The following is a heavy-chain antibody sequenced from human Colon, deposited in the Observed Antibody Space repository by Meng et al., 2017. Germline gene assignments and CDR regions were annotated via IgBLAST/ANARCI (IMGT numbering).Heavy chain of an antibody. V-gene: IGHV3-11*01. CDR1: GFTFSDYY. Sequence: GESLKISCAASGFTFSDYYMSWIRQAPGKGLEWVSYMSSSGSTVSYADSVKGRFTISRDNANNSLYLQMNSLRAEDTAVYYCARDLSGIAVAGADYWGQEALVTVSS. CDR3: ARDLSGIAVAGADY. CDR2: MSSSGSTV. D-gene: IGHD6-19*01. J-gene: IGHJ4*02.